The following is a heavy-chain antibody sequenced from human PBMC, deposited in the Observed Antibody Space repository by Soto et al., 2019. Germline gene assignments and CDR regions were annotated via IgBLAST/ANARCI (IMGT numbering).Heavy chain of an antibody. CDR3: VVRGVPDY. V-gene: IGHV3-48*03. CDR1: GVTFSSYE. Sequence: GSLRLCYAASGVTFSSYEMNWVRQAPGKGLEWVSYISSSGSTIYYADSVKGRFTISRDNAKNSLYLQMNSLRAEDTAVYYCVVRGVPDYWGQGTLVTVSS. J-gene: IGHJ4*02. D-gene: IGHD3-10*01. CDR2: ISSSGSTI.